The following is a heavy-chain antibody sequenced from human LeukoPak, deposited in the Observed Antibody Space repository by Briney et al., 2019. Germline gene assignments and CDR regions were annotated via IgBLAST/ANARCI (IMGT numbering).Heavy chain of an antibody. J-gene: IGHJ5*02. V-gene: IGHV4-38-2*02. Sequence: PSETLSLTCTVSGYSISSGYYWGWIRPPPGKGLEWIGSIYHSGSTYYNPSHKSRVTISVDTSKNQFSLKLSSVTAADTAVYYCARGIYGSGSYSPFDPWGQGTLVTVSS. CDR3: ARGIYGSGSYSPFDP. D-gene: IGHD3-10*01. CDR2: IYHSGST. CDR1: GYSISSGYY.